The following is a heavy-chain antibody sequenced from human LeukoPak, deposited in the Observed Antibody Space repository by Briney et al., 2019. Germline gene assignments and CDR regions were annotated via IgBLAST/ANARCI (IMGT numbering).Heavy chain of an antibody. CDR3: ARMSDYAVGFDY. J-gene: IGHJ4*02. CDR2: IYHSGST. V-gene: IGHV4-30-2*01. Sequence: SETLSLTCAVSGGSISSGGYSWSWIRQPPGKGLEWIGYIYHSGSTYYNPSLKSRVTISVDRSKNRFSLKLSSVTAADTAVYYCARMSDYAVGFDYWGQGTLVTVSS. D-gene: IGHD4-17*01. CDR1: GGSISSGGYS.